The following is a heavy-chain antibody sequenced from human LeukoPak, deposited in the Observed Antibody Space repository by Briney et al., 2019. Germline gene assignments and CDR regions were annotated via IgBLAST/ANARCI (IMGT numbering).Heavy chain of an antibody. CDR2: IYYSGST. CDR1: GGSISSGDYY. CDR3: ARDLGVGYSGSYLFDY. Sequence: PSETLSLTCTVSGGSISSGDYYWSWIRQPPGKGLEWIGYIYYSGSTNYNPSLKSRVTISVDTSKNQFSLKLSSVTAADTAVYYCARDLGVGYSGSYLFDYWGQGILVTVSS. V-gene: IGHV4-61*08. D-gene: IGHD1-26*01. J-gene: IGHJ4*02.